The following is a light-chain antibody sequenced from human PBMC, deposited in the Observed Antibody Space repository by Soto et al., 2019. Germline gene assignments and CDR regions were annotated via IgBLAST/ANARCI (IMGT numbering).Light chain of an antibody. V-gene: IGLV1-40*01. CDR3: QSHDSSLHASV. Sequence: PSVSGAPGQRVTISCTGSSSNIGAGYDVHWYLQLPGTAPKLLIYGNTNRPSGVPDRFSGSKSGSSASLAITGLQAEDEADYYCQSHDSSLHASVFGTGTKVTVL. CDR2: GNT. CDR1: SSNIGAGYD. J-gene: IGLJ1*01.